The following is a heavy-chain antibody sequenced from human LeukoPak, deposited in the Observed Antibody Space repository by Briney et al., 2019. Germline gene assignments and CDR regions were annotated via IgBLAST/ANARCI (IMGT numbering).Heavy chain of an antibody. CDR3: TRGGFYGSFDS. Sequence: PGGSLRLSCAASGVTFSSYDMHWVRQAPGKGLEWVAVISYDGTNKDYADSVKGRFTISRDNAKNTLYLQMNSLRAEDTAVYYCTRGGFYGSFDSWGQGTLVTVSS. CDR1: GVTFSSYD. CDR2: ISYDGTNK. J-gene: IGHJ4*02. D-gene: IGHD3-16*01. V-gene: IGHV3-30-3*01.